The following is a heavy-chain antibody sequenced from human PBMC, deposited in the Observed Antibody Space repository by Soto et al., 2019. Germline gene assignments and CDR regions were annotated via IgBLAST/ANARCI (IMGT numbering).Heavy chain of an antibody. Sequence: ASVKVSCKASGYTFTGYYMHWVRQAPGQGLEWMGWINPNSGDTNYAQKFQGRVTMTTDTSTSTAYMELRSLRSDDTAVYYCARDLDGDCSGGSCPWGQGTLVTVSS. D-gene: IGHD2-15*01. CDR2: INPNSGDT. V-gene: IGHV1-2*02. CDR3: ARDLDGDCSGGSCP. CDR1: GYTFTGYY. J-gene: IGHJ5*02.